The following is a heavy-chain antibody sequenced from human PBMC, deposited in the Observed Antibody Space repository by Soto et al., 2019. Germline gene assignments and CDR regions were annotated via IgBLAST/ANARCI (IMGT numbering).Heavy chain of an antibody. CDR1: GGSISSGGYY. V-gene: IGHV4-31*03. Sequence: QVQLQESGPGLVKPSQTLSLTCTVSGGSISSGGYYWSWIRQHPGKGLEWIGYIYYSGSTYYNPSLKSRVTISVDTSKNQFSLKLSSVTAADTAVYYCARRRFTMVRGVIHYYYYYIDVWGKGTTVTVSS. CDR3: ARRRFTMVRGVIHYYYYYIDV. J-gene: IGHJ6*03. D-gene: IGHD3-10*01. CDR2: IYYSGST.